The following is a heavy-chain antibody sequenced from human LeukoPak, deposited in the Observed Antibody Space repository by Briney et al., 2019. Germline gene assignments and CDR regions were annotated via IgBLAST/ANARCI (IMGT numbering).Heavy chain of an antibody. CDR1: GYSISSGYY. CDR3: ARVGGQDPDGGWELEQMYYFDY. Sequence: NPSETLSLTCTVSGYSISSGYYWGWIRQPPGKGLEWIGSIYHSGSTYYNPSLKSRVTISVDTSKNQFSPKLSSVTAADTAVYYCARVGGQDPDGGWELEQMYYFDYWGQGTLVTVSS. V-gene: IGHV4-38-2*02. D-gene: IGHD1/OR15-1a*01. J-gene: IGHJ4*02. CDR2: IYHSGST.